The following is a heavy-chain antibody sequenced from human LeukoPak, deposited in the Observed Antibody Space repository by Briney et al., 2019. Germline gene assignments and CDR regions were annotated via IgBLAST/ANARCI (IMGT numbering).Heavy chain of an antibody. CDR2: ISGSGGST. D-gene: IGHD3-22*01. J-gene: IGHJ4*02. V-gene: IGHV3-23*01. Sequence: PGGSLRLSCAASGFTFSSYAMSWVRQAPGKGLEWVSAISGSGGSTYYADSVKGRFTISRDNSKNTLYLQMNSLRAEDTAVYYCAKVGHYYYDGSGYPHDYWGQGTLVTVSS. CDR3: AKVGHYYYDGSGYPHDY. CDR1: GFTFSSYA.